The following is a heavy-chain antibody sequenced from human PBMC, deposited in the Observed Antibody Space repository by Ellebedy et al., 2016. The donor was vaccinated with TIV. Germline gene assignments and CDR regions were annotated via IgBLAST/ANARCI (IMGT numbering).Heavy chain of an antibody. CDR1: GFTAFNFA. J-gene: IGHJ5*02. Sequence: PGGSLRLSCEASGFTAFNFAMSWVRQAPGQGLEWVSAVGGGDDRTFYADAVKGRFTISRDNAKNSLYLQMNSLRAEDTAVYYCARNRWEHYGSGIYWFDPWGQGTLVTVSS. CDR3: ARNRWEHYGSGIYWFDP. CDR2: VGGGDDRT. V-gene: IGHV3-23*01. D-gene: IGHD3-10*01.